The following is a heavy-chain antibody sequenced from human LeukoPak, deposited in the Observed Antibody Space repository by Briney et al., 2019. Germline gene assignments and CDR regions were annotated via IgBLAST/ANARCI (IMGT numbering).Heavy chain of an antibody. V-gene: IGHV3-23*01. D-gene: IGHD1-26*01. CDR2: ISGSGGST. J-gene: IGHJ3*02. Sequence: GASLRLSCAASGFTFSSYAMSWVRQAPGKGLEWVSAISGSGGSTYYADSVKGRFTISRDNSKNTLYLQMNSLRAEDTAVYYYAKGPATHDAFDIWGQGTMVTVSS. CDR1: GFTFSSYA. CDR3: AKGPATHDAFDI.